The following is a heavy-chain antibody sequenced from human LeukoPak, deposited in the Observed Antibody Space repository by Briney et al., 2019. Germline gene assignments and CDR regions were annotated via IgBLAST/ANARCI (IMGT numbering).Heavy chain of an antibody. CDR2: IRSDGSNK. V-gene: IGHV3-30*02. Sequence: GGSLRLSCATSGFTFSTYAMHWVRQAPGKGLEWVAFIRSDGSNKYYEDSVKGRFTISRDNSKNTLYLQTNSLRAEDTAIYYCASKVVDNCDYWGQGTLVTVSS. D-gene: IGHD3-22*01. J-gene: IGHJ4*02. CDR1: GFTFSTYA. CDR3: ASKVVDNCDY.